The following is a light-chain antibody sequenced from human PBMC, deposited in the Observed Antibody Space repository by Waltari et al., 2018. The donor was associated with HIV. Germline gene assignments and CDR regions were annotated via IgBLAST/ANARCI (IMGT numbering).Light chain of an antibody. V-gene: IGLV1-51*02. CDR3: GTRDNDLGPVV. Sequence: SVLTQPPSKSAAPGQTVTISCTGHNSNIGSNDVSWYQQLPGASPRLIIYESTKRPSLSPDRFSASKSDTPATLDIAGLQPGDEAMYYCGTRDNDLGPVVLGGGTWVTVL. CDR2: EST. J-gene: IGLJ2*01. CDR1: NSNIGSND.